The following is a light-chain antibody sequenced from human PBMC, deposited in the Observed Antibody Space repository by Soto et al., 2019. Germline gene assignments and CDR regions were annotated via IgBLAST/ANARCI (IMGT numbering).Light chain of an antibody. Sequence: EIVLTQSPGTLSLSPGERATLSCRASQSVISNYLAWYQQKPGQAPRLLIYAASSRATGIPDRFSGSGSGTDFTLTINKLEPEDFAVYYCQQYGSSPETFGQGTKLEIK. CDR1: QSVISNY. CDR3: QQYGSSPET. J-gene: IGKJ2*01. V-gene: IGKV3-20*01. CDR2: AAS.